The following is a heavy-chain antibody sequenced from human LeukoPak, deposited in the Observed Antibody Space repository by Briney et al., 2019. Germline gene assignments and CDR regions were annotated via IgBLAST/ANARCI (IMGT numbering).Heavy chain of an antibody. CDR2: ISYNGGST. D-gene: IGHD3/OR15-3a*01. CDR1: GFTLSSNA. CDR3: VRRTGNYFDY. V-gene: IGHV3-64D*09. Sequence: GGSLRLSCSASGFTLSSNAMHWVRKPPGKALEYVSAISYNGGSTYYANSVKDRFTISRDNSKNTLYLQMSSLRPEDTAVFYCVRRTGNYFDYWGQGTLVTVSS. J-gene: IGHJ4*02.